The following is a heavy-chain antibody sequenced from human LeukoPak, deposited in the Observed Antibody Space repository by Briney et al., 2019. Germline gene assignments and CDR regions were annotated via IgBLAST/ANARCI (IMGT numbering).Heavy chain of an antibody. J-gene: IGHJ4*02. CDR1: GGSISSSSYY. D-gene: IGHD3-10*01. V-gene: IGHV4-39*01. Sequence: SETLSLTCTVSGGSISSSSYYWGWIRQPPGTGLEWIGSIYYSGSTYYNPSLKSRVTISVDTSKDQFSLKLSSVTAADTAVYSFARLRALRGGGVDYWGQGTRVTVSS. CDR3: ARLRALRGGGVDY. CDR2: IYYSGST.